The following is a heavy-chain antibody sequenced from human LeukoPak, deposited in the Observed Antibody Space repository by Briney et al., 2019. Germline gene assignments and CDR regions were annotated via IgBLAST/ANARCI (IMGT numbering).Heavy chain of an antibody. CDR2: IGTAGDT. J-gene: IGHJ6*02. CDR3: ARFRYYYGMDV. V-gene: IGHV3-13*01. Sequence: PGGSLRLSCAASGFTFSSYDMHWVRQATGEGLEWVSAIGTAGDTYYPGSVKGRFTISRENAKNSLYLQMNSLRAGDTAVYYCARFRYYYGMDVWGQGTTVTVSS. CDR1: GFTFSSYD.